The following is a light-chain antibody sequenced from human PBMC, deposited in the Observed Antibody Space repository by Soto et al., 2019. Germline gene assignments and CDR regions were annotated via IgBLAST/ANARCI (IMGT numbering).Light chain of an antibody. V-gene: IGLV2-14*01. CDR1: SSDVGGYKF. Sequence: QSALTQPASVSGSPGQSITISCTGTSSDVGGYKFVSWYQQHPGKAPKLMIYGVSNRPSGVSDRFSGSKSGNTASLTISGLQAEDEAYCYCSSYTSSSAVVFGGGTQLTVL. CDR2: GVS. J-gene: IGLJ3*02. CDR3: SSYTSSSAVV.